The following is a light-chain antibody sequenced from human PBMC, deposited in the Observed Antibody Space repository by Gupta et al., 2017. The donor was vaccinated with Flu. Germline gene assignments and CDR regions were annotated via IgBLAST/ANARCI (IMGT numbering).Light chain of an antibody. Sequence: EIVLTQSPNFQSVTPKDAVTITCRASESVGRSLHWYQQKAGQSPKLLIKSASQSLSGVPSRFSGGGSGTDFTLTINSLESEDAATYYCHQSRSLPLNFGGGTKVEIK. V-gene: IGKV6-21*01. CDR2: SAS. J-gene: IGKJ4*01. CDR3: HQSRSLPLN. CDR1: ESVGRS.